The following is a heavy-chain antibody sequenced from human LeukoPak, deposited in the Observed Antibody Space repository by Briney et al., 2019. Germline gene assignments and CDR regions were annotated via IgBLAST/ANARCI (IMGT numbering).Heavy chain of an antibody. V-gene: IGHV1-2*02. J-gene: IGHJ4*02. Sequence: ASVKVSCKASGYTFTAYYMHWVRQAPGQGPEWMGWIKPNSGDTWYAQKFQGRVTLTRDTSISTAYMELSSLRSEDTAVYYCAKEREYSGYEPLPNDYWGQGTLVTVSS. CDR3: AKEREYSGYEPLPNDY. CDR2: IKPNSGDT. CDR1: GYTFTAYY. D-gene: IGHD5-12*01.